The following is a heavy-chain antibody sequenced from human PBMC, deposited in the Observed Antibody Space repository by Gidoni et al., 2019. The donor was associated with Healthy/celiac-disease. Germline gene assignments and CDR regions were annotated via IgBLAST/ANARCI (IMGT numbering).Heavy chain of an antibody. Sequence: QLQLVESGGGVVQPGRSLRLSCAASGFTFSSYAMHWVRQAPGKGLEWVAVISYDGSNKYYADAVKGRFTISRDNSKNTLYLQMNSLRAEDTAVYYCARDRVKYSSSWFNWFDPWGQGTLVTVSS. J-gene: IGHJ5*02. D-gene: IGHD6-13*01. CDR1: GFTFSSYA. CDR2: ISYDGSNK. CDR3: ARDRVKYSSSWFNWFDP. V-gene: IGHV3-30*04.